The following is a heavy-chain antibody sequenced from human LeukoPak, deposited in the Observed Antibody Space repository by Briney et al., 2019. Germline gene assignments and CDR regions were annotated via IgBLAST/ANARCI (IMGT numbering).Heavy chain of an antibody. V-gene: IGHV3-23*01. D-gene: IGHD3-3*01. CDR1: GFTFSSYG. J-gene: IGHJ4*02. CDR2: ISGNGGST. Sequence: GGSLRLSCAASGFTFSSYGMNWVRQAPGKGLEWVPTISGNGGSTYYADSVQGRFTISRDNSKNTLYLRMNSLRAEDTAVYYCAKLHDFWSGYCDFWGQGTLVTVSS. CDR3: AKLHDFWSGYCDF.